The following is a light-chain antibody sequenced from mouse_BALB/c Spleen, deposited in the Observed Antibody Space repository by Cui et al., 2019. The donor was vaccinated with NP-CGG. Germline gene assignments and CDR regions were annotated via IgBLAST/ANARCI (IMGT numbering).Light chain of an antibody. V-gene: IGLV1*01. CDR2: GTN. CDR1: TGAVTTINY. Sequence: QAVVTQESALTTSPGETVTLTCRSNTGAVTTINYANWVQEKPDHLFTGLIGGTNNRVPGVPARFSGSLIGDKAALTITGAQTEDEAIYFCSLWYSNHWVFGGGTKLTVL. J-gene: IGLJ1*01. CDR3: SLWYSNHWV.